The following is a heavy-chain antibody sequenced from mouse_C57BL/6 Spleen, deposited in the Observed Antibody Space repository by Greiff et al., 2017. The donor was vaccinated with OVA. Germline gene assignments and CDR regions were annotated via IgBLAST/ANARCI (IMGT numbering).Heavy chain of an antibody. J-gene: IGHJ2*01. CDR1: GYTFTEYT. CDR3: ARHEDYYGSGYFDY. Sequence: QVKLQPSRTKLVKPGASVKLSCKASGYTFTEYTIHWVKQRSGQGLECIVCFYPGRGSIKYTDKFTANATLPAVKSSSTVYMEISRLTSEDAAVYFCARHEDYYGSGYFDYWGQGTTLTVSS. V-gene: IGHV1-62-2*01. D-gene: IGHD1-1*01. CDR2: FYPGRGSI.